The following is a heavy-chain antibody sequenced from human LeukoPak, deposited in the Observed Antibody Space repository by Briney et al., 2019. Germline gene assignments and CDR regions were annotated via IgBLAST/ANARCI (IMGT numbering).Heavy chain of an antibody. CDR2: IYPVDSDT. Sequence: GESLKISCKGSGYIFTNYWIAWVRQMPGKGLEWMGMIYPVDSDTRYSPSFHGQVTISVDKSISTAYLQWSSLKASDTAMYYCARLEGNAFLDYLGQGTLVTVSS. V-gene: IGHV5-51*01. CDR1: GYIFTNYW. J-gene: IGHJ4*02. CDR3: ARLEGNAFLDY. D-gene: IGHD2-8*01.